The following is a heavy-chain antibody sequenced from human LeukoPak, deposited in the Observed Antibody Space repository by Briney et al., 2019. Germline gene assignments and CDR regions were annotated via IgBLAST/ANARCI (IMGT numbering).Heavy chain of an antibody. J-gene: IGHJ6*03. CDR3: ARGDRTIFGVDTLYYYYMDV. CDR1: GLTFSSYS. CDR2: ISSSSSTI. V-gene: IGHV3-48*01. Sequence: PGGSLRLSCAASGLTFSSYSMNWVRQAPGKGLQWVSYISSSSSTIYYADSVKGRFTISRDNAKNSLYLQMNSLRAEDTAVYYCARGDRTIFGVDTLYYYYMDVWGKGTTVTVSS. D-gene: IGHD3-3*01.